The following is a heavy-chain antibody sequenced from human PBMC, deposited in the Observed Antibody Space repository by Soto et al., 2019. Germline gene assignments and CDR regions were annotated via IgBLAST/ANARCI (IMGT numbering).Heavy chain of an antibody. J-gene: IGHJ4*02. CDR1: GGTFSSYA. CDR2: IIPIFGTA. V-gene: IGHV1-69*13. CDR3: ARDYYDSSGYYSSGYYFDY. D-gene: IGHD3-22*01. Sequence: ASVKVSCKASGGTFSSYAISWVRQAPGQGLEWMGGIIPIFGTANYAQKFQGRVTITADESTSTAYMELSSLRSEDTAVYYCARDYYDSSGYYSSGYYFDYWGQGTLVTVSS.